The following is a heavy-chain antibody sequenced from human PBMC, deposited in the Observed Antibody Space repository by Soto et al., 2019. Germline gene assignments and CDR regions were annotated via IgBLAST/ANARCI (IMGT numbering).Heavy chain of an antibody. J-gene: IGHJ5*02. D-gene: IGHD2-2*01. V-gene: IGHV3-73*02. Sequence: EVQLVESGGGLVQPGASLKLSCAASGFTFSGSAVHWVRQASGKGLEWVGRIGSKTNSFATAYAASVRGRFTISRDDSKNTTSLQMNSLKTEDTAVYYCTRPTFGSTSCFDPWGQGTLVTVSS. CDR2: IGSKTNSFAT. CDR3: TRPTFGSTSCFDP. CDR1: GFTFSGSA.